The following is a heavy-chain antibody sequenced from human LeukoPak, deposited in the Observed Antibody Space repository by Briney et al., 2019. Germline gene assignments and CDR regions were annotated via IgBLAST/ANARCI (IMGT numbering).Heavy chain of an antibody. J-gene: IGHJ3*02. CDR2: ISYDGSNK. Sequence: PGGSLRLSCAASGFTFSSYAMSWVRQAPGKGLEWVAVISYDGSNKYYADSVKGRFTISRDNSKNTLYLQMNSLRAEDTAVYYCARDLSRAFDIWGQGTMVTVSS. CDR1: GFTFSSYA. V-gene: IGHV3-30*14. CDR3: ARDLSRAFDI.